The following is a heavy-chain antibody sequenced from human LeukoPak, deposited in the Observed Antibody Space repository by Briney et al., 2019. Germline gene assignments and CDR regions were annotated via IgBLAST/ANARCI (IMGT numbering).Heavy chain of an antibody. CDR2: IKQDGSEK. CDR3: AKLITGTTTGGFDY. J-gene: IGHJ4*02. Sequence: GGSLRLSCAASGFTFSSYWMSWVRQAPGKGLEWVANIKQDGSEKYYVDSVKGRFTISRDNAKNSLYLQMNSLRAEDTAVYYCAKLITGTTTGGFDYWGQGTLVTVSS. CDR1: GFTFSSYW. D-gene: IGHD1-7*01. V-gene: IGHV3-7*01.